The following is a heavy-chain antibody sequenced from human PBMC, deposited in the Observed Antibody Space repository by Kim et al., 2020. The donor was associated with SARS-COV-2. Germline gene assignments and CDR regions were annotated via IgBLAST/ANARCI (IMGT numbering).Heavy chain of an antibody. CDR3: ARDRLTMVRGVIMTHNYYCGMYL. Sequence: SETLSLTCAVYGGSFSGYYWSWIRQPPGKGLEWIGEINHSGSTNYNPSLKSRVTISVDTSKNLFSLKLSSVTAADTAVNYCARDRLTMVRGVIMTHNYYCGMYLWGQGTTVTVSS. D-gene: IGHD3-10*01. CDR2: INHSGST. CDR1: GGSFSGYY. J-gene: IGHJ6*02. V-gene: IGHV4-34*01.